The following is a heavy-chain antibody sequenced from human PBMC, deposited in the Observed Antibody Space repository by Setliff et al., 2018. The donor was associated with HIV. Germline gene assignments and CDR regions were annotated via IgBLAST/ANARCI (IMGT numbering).Heavy chain of an antibody. V-gene: IGHV3-23*01. CDR2: IYGSSGSI. CDR1: GFTFSSHW. Sequence: GGSLRLSCAASGFTFSSHWMHWVRQAPGKGLEWVSAIYGSSGSINYADSVKGRFTISRDNSKNMLYLQMNSLRAEDTAVYYCAKGQDGLRYNWFDPWGHGTLVTVSS. CDR3: AKGQDGLRYNWFDP. J-gene: IGHJ5*02.